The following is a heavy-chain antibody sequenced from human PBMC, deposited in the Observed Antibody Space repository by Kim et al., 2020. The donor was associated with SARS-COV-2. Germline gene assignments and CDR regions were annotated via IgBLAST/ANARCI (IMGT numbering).Heavy chain of an antibody. V-gene: IGHV4-59*13. CDR3: ARFDFWSGEPFDY. Sequence: SETLSLTCTVSGGSISSYYWSWIRQPPGKGLEWIGYIYYSGSTNYNPSLKSRVTISVDTSKNQFSLKLSSVTAADTAVYYCARFDFWSGEPFDYWGQGTLVTVSS. J-gene: IGHJ4*02. CDR1: GGSISSYY. CDR2: IYYSGST. D-gene: IGHD3-3*01.